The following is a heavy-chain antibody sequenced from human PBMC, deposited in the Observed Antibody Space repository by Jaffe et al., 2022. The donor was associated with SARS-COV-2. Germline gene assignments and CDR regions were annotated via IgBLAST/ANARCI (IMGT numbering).Heavy chain of an antibody. D-gene: IGHD4-17*01. CDR1: GFTFSSYG. Sequence: QVQLVESGGGVVQPGRSLRLSCAASGFTFSSYGMHWVRQAPGKGLEWVAVIWYDGSNKYYADSVKGRFTISRDNSKNTLYLQMNSLRAEDTAVYYCARDVTVTRGAYGMDVWGQGTTVTVSS. CDR3: ARDVTVTRGAYGMDV. CDR2: IWYDGSNK. V-gene: IGHV3-33*01. J-gene: IGHJ6*02.